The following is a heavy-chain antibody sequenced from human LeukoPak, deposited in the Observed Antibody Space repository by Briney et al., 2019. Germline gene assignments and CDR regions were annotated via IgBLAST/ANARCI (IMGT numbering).Heavy chain of an antibody. CDR3: AKSSYYDSSGYYREYYFDY. CDR1: GFTFSTYA. J-gene: IGHJ4*02. CDR2: ISGSGRST. V-gene: IGHV3-23*01. Sequence: GGSLRLSCAASGFTFSTYAMSWVRQAPGKGLEWVSAISGSGRSTNYADSVKGRVTVSRDNSKSTLYLQMNSLRAEDTAVYYCAKSSYYDSSGYYREYYFDYWGQGTLVTVSS. D-gene: IGHD3-22*01.